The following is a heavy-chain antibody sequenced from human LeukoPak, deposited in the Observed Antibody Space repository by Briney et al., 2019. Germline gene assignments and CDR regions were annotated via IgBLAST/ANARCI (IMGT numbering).Heavy chain of an antibody. CDR2: IYPGDSDT. J-gene: IGHJ6*02. V-gene: IGHV5-51*01. Sequence: GESLKISCKGSGYSFTSYWIGWVRQMPGKGLEWMGIIYPGDSDTRYSPSFQGQVTISADKSISTAYLQWSSLKASDTAMYYCARSPYDSSGYYYNYYYGMDVWGQGTTVTVSS. CDR1: GYSFTSYW. CDR3: ARSPYDSSGYYYNYYYGMDV. D-gene: IGHD3-22*01.